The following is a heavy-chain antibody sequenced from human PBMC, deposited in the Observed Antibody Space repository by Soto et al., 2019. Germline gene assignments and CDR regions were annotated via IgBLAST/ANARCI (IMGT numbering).Heavy chain of an antibody. CDR2: TYYMSRWQT. D-gene: IGHD3-16*01. CDR3: ARLIGNSWLDS. V-gene: IGHV6-1*01. J-gene: IGHJ5*01. Sequence: PSQTLSLTCAISWDRVSSNDATWDWIRPSPSRGLEWLGRTYYMSRWQTDYAISVKSRISINPDTSNNQVSLQLNSVTPDDTAVYYCARLIGNSWLDSWGQGTLVTVSS. CDR1: WDRVSSNDAT.